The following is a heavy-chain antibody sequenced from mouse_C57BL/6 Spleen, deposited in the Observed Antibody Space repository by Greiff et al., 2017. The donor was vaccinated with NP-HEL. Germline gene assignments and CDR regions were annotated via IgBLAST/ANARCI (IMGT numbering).Heavy chain of an antibody. J-gene: IGHJ2*01. D-gene: IGHD1-1*01. CDR1: GYAFSSSW. Sequence: QVQLQQSGPELVKPGASVKISCKASGYAFSSSWMNWVKQRPGKGLEWIGRIYPGDGDTNYNGKFKGKATLTADKSSSTAYMQLSSLTSEDSAVYCCARSRISYAYFDYWGQGTTLTVSS. CDR3: ARSRISYAYFDY. CDR2: IYPGDGDT. V-gene: IGHV1-82*01.